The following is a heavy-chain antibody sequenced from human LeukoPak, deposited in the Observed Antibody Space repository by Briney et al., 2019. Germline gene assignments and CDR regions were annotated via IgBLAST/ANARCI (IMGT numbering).Heavy chain of an antibody. CDR1: GFTSSTYA. J-gene: IGHJ4*02. D-gene: IGHD4-17*01. V-gene: IGHV3-30*03. Sequence: GGSLRLSCAASGFTSSTYAMSWVRQAPGKGLEWVAVISYDGSNKYYADSVKGRFTISRDNSKNTLYLQMNSLRAEDTAVYYCASPTSTVTRDWGQGTLVTVSS. CDR2: ISYDGSNK. CDR3: ASPTSTVTRD.